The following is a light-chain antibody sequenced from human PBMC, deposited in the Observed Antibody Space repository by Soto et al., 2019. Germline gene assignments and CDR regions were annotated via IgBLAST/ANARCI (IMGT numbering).Light chain of an antibody. J-gene: IGLJ1*01. CDR2: EVS. Sequence: QSVLTQPASVSGAPGQSITISCTGTSSDVGGYTYVSWYQQKSGKAPKLMIFEVSNRPSGVSHRFSGSRSGNTASLTISGLEAADEADYYCSSYTSTSTRVFGAVTKVTV. CDR1: SSDVGGYTY. V-gene: IGLV2-14*01. CDR3: SSYTSTSTRV.